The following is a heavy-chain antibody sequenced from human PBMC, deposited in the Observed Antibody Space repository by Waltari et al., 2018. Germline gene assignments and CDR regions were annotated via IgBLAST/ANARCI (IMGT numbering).Heavy chain of an antibody. Sequence: EVQLLESVGGLVQPGGSLRLSCPASGFTLCRYAMTRVRQAPGKGPEWVSVISGTSATTHYADSVKGRFTISRDNSKNTLYLQMNSLRVEDTAVYYCAKDRSFMPGSWHPLDYWGQGALVTVSS. V-gene: IGHV3-23*01. CDR3: AKDRSFMPGSWHPLDY. CDR2: ISGTSATT. D-gene: IGHD6-13*01. J-gene: IGHJ4*02. CDR1: GFTLCRYA.